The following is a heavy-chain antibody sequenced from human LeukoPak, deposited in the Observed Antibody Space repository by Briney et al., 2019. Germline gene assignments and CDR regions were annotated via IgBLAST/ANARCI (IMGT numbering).Heavy chain of an antibody. CDR2: IKEDGSEA. J-gene: IGHJ4*02. CDR3: AREWYEYGGDSGGY. Sequence: GGSLRLSCAASGLTISGHWMAWVRQAPGKGLEWVAGIKEDGSEAHYVDSVKGRFTISRDNAKNSLYLQMASLRAEDTATYYCAREWYEYGGDSGGYWGQGTLVTVSP. V-gene: IGHV3-7*01. D-gene: IGHD2-21*02. CDR1: GLTISGHW.